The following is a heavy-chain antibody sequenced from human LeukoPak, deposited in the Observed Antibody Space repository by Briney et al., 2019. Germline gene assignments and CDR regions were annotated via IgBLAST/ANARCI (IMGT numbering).Heavy chain of an antibody. V-gene: IGHV3-23*01. Sequence: PGGSLRLSCAASGFTFSSYAVSWVRQAPGKGLEWVSAISGSGGSIYYADSVKGRFTISRDNSKNTLYLQMNSLRAEDTAVYYCAKALLTYSSSSDYWGQGTLVTVSS. D-gene: IGHD6-6*01. CDR3: AKALLTYSSSSDY. CDR1: GFTFSSYA. CDR2: ISGSGGSI. J-gene: IGHJ4*02.